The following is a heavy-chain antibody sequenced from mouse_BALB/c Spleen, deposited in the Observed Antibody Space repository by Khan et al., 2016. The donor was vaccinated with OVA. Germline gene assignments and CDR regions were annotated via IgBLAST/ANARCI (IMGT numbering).Heavy chain of an antibody. Sequence: QVQLKQSGAELVRPGVSVKISCKGSGYTFTDFAMHWVKQSHAKSLEWLGVISTYYGDADYNQKFKGKATMTVDKSSSTAYMELARLTSEDSAIYYFARGSGNSRFAYWGQGTLVTVSA. D-gene: IGHD1-3*01. V-gene: IGHV1S137*01. CDR1: GYTFTDFA. CDR3: ARGSGNSRFAY. CDR2: ISTYYGDA. J-gene: IGHJ3*01.